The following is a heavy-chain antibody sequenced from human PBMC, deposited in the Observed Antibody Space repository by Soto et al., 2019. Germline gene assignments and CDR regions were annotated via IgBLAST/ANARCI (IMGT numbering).Heavy chain of an antibody. CDR3: ARGINYDASGDDAFDI. V-gene: IGHV1-8*01. J-gene: IGHJ3*02. CDR2: MNPNSGNT. CDR1: GYTFTSYD. D-gene: IGHD3-10*01. Sequence: QVQLVQSGAEVKKRGASVKVSCKASGYTFTSYDINWVREATGQGLEWMGWMNPNSGNTGYAQKLQGRVTMTRNTSISTAYMELSRLRSEVTAVYYCARGINYDASGDDAFDIWGQGTMVTVSS.